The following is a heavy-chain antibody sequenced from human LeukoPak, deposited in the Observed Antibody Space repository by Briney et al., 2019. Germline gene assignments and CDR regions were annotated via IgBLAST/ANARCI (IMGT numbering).Heavy chain of an antibody. CDR3: ARDGAYCGGDCPDRFDY. CDR2: IYSGGST. CDR1: GFTVSSNY. J-gene: IGHJ4*02. V-gene: IGHV3-66*01. Sequence: PGGSLRLSCAASGFTVSSNYMSWVRQAPGKGLEWVSVIYSGGSTYYADSVKGRFTISRDNSKNTLYLQMNSLRAEDTAVYYCARDGAYCGGDCPDRFDYWGQGTLVTVSS. D-gene: IGHD2-21*02.